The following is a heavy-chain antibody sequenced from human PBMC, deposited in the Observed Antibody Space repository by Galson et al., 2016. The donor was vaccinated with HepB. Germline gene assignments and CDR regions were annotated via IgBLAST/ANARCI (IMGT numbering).Heavy chain of an antibody. Sequence: SLRLSCAASGFTVSSNYLSWVRQAPGKGLEWVSIVYSDGSTYYSDSVRGRFTISRDNSNNIVYLQMNSLRAEDTAVYFCAKNKATAGVWVHYYYYMDVWGKGTTVTVSS. CDR1: GFTVSSNY. CDR2: VYSDGST. D-gene: IGHD2-21*02. V-gene: IGHV3-53*01. J-gene: IGHJ6*03. CDR3: AKNKATAGVWVHYYYYMDV.